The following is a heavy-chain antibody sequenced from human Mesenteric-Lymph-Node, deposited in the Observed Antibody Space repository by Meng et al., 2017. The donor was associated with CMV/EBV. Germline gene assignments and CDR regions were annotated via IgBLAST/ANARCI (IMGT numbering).Heavy chain of an antibody. CDR2: INHRGAT. CDR3: ARATVFVRGVRRTEDY. CDR1: NGSFTTDY. D-gene: IGHD3-10*01. Sequence: YNGSFTTDYWSSIRQTPGKGLEWIGEINHRGATKDNPSLKSRLTMSVDTSKSQFSLKLSSVTAADTAVYYCARATVFVRGVRRTEDYWGQGTLVTVSS. V-gene: IGHV4-34*01. J-gene: IGHJ4*02.